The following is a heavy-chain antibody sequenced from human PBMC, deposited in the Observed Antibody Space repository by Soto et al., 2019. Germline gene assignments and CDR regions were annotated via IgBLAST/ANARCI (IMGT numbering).Heavy chain of an antibody. D-gene: IGHD3-10*01. Sequence: SVKVSCKASGGTFSSYTISWVRQAPGQGLEWMGRIIPILGIANYAQKFQGRVTITADKSTSTAYMELSSLRSEDTAVYYCTRNGGWDYGLVRYNYYNGMDVWCQGTTVSVSS. V-gene: IGHV1-69*02. J-gene: IGHJ6*02. CDR2: IIPILGIA. CDR3: TRNGGWDYGLVRYNYYNGMDV. CDR1: GGTFSSYT.